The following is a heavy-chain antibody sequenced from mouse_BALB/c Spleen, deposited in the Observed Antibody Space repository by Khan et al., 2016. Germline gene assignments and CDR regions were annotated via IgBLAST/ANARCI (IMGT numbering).Heavy chain of an antibody. D-gene: IGHD2-14*01. Sequence: VQLQESGAELVRPGSSVKISCKASGFAFSSYWMNWVKQRPGQGLEWIGQIYPGDGDTNYNGKFKGKATLTADKSSSTAYMQLSSRTSEDSAVYFCARGTPFANWGQGTLVTVSA. CDR1: GFAFSSYW. CDR2: IYPGDGDT. J-gene: IGHJ3*01. V-gene: IGHV1-80*01. CDR3: ARGTPFAN.